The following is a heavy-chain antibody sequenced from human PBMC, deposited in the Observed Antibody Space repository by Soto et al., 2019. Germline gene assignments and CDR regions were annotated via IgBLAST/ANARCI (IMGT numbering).Heavy chain of an antibody. J-gene: IGHJ5*02. D-gene: IGHD6-13*01. Sequence: SETLSLSCTVSGGSVSSGSYYWSWIRQPPGKGLEWIGYISYSGSTNYNPSLKSRVTISVDTSKNQFSLKLSSVTAADTAVYYCARDLGSSFWFDPWGQGTLVTVSS. V-gene: IGHV4-61*01. CDR1: GGSVSSGSYY. CDR3: ARDLGSSFWFDP. CDR2: ISYSGST.